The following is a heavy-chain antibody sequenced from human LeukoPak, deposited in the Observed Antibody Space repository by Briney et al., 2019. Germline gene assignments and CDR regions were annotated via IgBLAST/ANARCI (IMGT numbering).Heavy chain of an antibody. Sequence: PGGSLRLSCAASGFTFSSYAMSWVRQAPGRGLEWVSAISGSGGSTYYADSVKGRFTISRDNSKNTLYLQMNSLRAEDTAVYYCAKRSDWLSYYFDYWGQGTLVTVSS. J-gene: IGHJ4*02. CDR3: AKRSDWLSYYFDY. D-gene: IGHD3/OR15-3a*01. CDR2: ISGSGGST. CDR1: GFTFSSYA. V-gene: IGHV3-23*01.